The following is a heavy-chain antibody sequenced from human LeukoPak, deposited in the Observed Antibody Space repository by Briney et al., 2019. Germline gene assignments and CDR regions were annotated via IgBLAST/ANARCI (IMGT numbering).Heavy chain of an antibody. CDR1: GFTFSSYN. J-gene: IGHJ4*02. CDR3: ARGFDFWSGYYRGPFDY. D-gene: IGHD3-3*01. V-gene: IGHV3-21*01. Sequence: PGGSLRLSCAASGFTFSSYNMNWVRQAPGKGLEWVSSISSSSSYIYYADSVKGRFTISRDNAKNSLYLQMNSLRAEDTAVYYCARGFDFWSGYYRGPFDYWGQGTLVTVSS. CDR2: ISSSSSYI.